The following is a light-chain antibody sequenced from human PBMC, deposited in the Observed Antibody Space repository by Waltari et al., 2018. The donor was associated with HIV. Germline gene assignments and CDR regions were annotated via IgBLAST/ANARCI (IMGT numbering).Light chain of an antibody. CDR3: GTWDSSLSAGGV. V-gene: IGLV1-51*01. J-gene: IGLJ2*01. CDR1: SSNIGNNY. Sequence: QSVLTQPPSVSAAPGQKVTISCSGSSSNIGNNYVSWYQQLPGTAPKLLIYDNNKRPSGIPDRVSGSNSCTSATLGITGLQTGDEADYYCGTWDSSLSAGGVFGGGTKLTVL. CDR2: DNN.